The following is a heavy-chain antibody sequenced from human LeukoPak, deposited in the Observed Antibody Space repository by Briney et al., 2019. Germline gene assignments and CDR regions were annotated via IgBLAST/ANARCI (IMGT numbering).Heavy chain of an antibody. CDR3: AKEYSGSYYDY. CDR1: GFTFSSYA. CDR2: ISYDGSNK. V-gene: IGHV3-30-3*01. Sequence: GGSLRLSCAASGFTFSSYAMHWVRQAPGKGLEWVAVISYDGSNKYYADSVKGRFTISRDNSKNTLYLQMNSLRAEDTAVYYCAKEYSGSYYDYWGQGTLVTVSS. J-gene: IGHJ4*02. D-gene: IGHD1-26*01.